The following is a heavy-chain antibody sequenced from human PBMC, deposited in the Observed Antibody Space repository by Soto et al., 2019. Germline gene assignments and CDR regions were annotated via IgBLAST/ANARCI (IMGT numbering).Heavy chain of an antibody. D-gene: IGHD2-8*02. Sequence: QVQLVQSGAEVKKPGASVKVSCKASGYTFINYYIHWVRQAPGHGLEWMAIINPTGGSTNYAQKYQGRLTLTMDTCTTTVYTELSSLPSEETAIYYCARHLEAGDVWGQGTLVTVSS. CDR2: INPTGGST. CDR1: GYTFINYY. V-gene: IGHV1-46*01. J-gene: IGHJ4*02. CDR3: ARHLEAGDV.